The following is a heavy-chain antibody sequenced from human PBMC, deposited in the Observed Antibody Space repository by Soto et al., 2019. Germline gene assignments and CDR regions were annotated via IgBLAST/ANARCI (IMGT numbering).Heavy chain of an antibody. CDR2: MNPNSGNT. CDR3: ARGREKRRESPRSPDY. CDR1: GYTFTSYD. Sequence: QVQLVQSGAEVKEPGASVKVSCKASGYTFTSYDITWVRQASGQGLEWIGWMNPNSGNTGYVEKFQGRVTITKDTSISTAYMELSSLRSDDTAVYYCARGREKRRESPRSPDYWGQGTLVIVPS. V-gene: IGHV1-8*01. J-gene: IGHJ4*02. D-gene: IGHD3-10*01.